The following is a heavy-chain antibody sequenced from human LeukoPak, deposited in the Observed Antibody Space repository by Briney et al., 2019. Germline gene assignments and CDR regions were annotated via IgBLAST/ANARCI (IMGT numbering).Heavy chain of an antibody. D-gene: IGHD3-22*01. Sequence: GGSLRLSCAASGFTVSSSYMSWVRQAPGKGLEWVSVIYSGDSTYYSDSVKGRCTISRDNSKNTVYLQMNRLRDEDTAVYYCARDHPYSGIVEPRRAYGMDVWGQGATVTVTS. CDR1: GFTVSSSY. CDR2: IYSGDST. J-gene: IGHJ6*02. CDR3: ARDHPYSGIVEPRRAYGMDV. V-gene: IGHV3-53*01.